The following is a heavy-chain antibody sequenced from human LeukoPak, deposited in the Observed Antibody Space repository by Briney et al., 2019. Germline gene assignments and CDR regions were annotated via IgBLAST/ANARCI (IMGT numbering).Heavy chain of an antibody. V-gene: IGHV3-11*01. CDR3: ARDGTWVYSSYIKWFDP. CDR1: GFTFSDYY. J-gene: IGHJ5*02. Sequence: GGSLRLSCAASGFTFSDYYMSWIRQAPGKGLEWVSYISSSGSTIYYADSVKGRFTISRDNAKNSLYLQMNSLRAEDTAVYYCARDGTWVYSSYIKWFDPWGQGTLVTVSS. CDR2: ISSSGSTI. D-gene: IGHD2-2*02.